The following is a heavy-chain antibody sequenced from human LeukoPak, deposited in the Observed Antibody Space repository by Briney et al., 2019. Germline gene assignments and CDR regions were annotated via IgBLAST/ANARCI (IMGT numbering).Heavy chain of an antibody. J-gene: IGHJ3*01. V-gene: IGHV3-30*07. CDR2: VTDGGSST. D-gene: IGHD7-27*01. Sequence: GGSLRLSCSASGFTFSDYSMHWVRQAPGKGFDWVTVVTDGGSSTYYADSVEGRLTISRDNSKDMVYLQMNRLKAEDTAMYYFVSGGAELGVAAALGLFDLWGQGTMVTVSS. CDR3: VSGGAELGVAAALGLFDL. CDR1: GFTFSDYS.